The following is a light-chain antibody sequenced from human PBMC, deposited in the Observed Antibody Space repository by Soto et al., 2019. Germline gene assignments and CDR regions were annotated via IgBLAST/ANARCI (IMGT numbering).Light chain of an antibody. CDR1: SGDIGGYNS. V-gene: IGLV2-14*01. J-gene: IGLJ3*02. CDR3: SSFTSSSTGV. CDR2: EVV. Sequence: QSALTQPASVSGSPGQSITISCTGTSGDIGGYNSVSWYQQHPGKAPKLLIYEVVKRPSGVSNRFSGSKSGNTASLTISGLQADDEADYYCSSFTSSSTGVFGGGTQLTVL.